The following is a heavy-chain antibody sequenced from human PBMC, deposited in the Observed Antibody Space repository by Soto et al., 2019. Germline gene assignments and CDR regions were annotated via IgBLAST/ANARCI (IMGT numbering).Heavy chain of an antibody. J-gene: IGHJ5*02. Sequence: EASVKVSCKASGYTFTSYDINWVRQATGQGLEWMGWMNPNSGNTGYAQKFQGRVTMTRNTSISTAYMELSSLRSEDTAVYYCARGLDCSSTSCHSAWGQGTLVTVSS. D-gene: IGHD2-2*01. V-gene: IGHV1-8*01. CDR2: MNPNSGNT. CDR1: GYTFTSYD. CDR3: ARGLDCSSTSCHSA.